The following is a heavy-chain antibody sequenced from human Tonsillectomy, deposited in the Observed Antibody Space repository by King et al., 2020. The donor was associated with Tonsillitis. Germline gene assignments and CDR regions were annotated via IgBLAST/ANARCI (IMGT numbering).Heavy chain of an antibody. CDR2: ISGSGGST. J-gene: IGHJ4*02. D-gene: IGHD5-24*01. Sequence: VQLVEFGGGVVQPGGSLRLSCAASGLTFSSYAMSWVRQAPGKGLEWVSRISGSGGSTDYADSVKGRFTISRDNSKNTLFLQMSILRAEDTALYYCAKSRTEMATSPFDNWGQGTLLTVFS. CDR3: AKSRTEMATSPFDN. V-gene: IGHV3-23*04. CDR1: GLTFSSYA.